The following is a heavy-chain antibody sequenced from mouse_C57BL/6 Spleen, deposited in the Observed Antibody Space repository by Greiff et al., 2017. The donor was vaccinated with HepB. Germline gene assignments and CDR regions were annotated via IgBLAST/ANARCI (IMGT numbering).Heavy chain of an antibody. D-gene: IGHD1-1*01. CDR2: FYPGSGSI. Sequence: QVQLQQSGAELVKPGASVKLSCKASGYTFTEYTIHWVKQRSGQGLEWIGWFYPGSGSIKYNEKFKDKATLTADKSSSTVYMELSRLTSEDSAVYFCARDEDYYYYGSSPAMDYWGQGTSVTVSS. J-gene: IGHJ4*01. V-gene: IGHV1-62-2*01. CDR1: GYTFTEYT. CDR3: ARDEDYYYYGSSPAMDY.